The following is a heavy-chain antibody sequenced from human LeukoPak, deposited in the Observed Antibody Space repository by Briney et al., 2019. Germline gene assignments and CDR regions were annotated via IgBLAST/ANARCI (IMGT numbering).Heavy chain of an antibody. D-gene: IGHD6-13*01. V-gene: IGHV3-30*18. CDR2: ISYDGSNK. CDR3: AKDPSPRPIAAAGYAMDV. J-gene: IGHJ6*02. CDR1: GFTFSSYG. Sequence: GGSLRLSCAASGFTFSSYGMHWVREAPGKGLEWVAVISYDGSNKYYADSVKGRFTISRDNSKNTLYLQMNSLRAEDTAVYYCAKDPSPRPIAAAGYAMDVWGQGTTVTVSS.